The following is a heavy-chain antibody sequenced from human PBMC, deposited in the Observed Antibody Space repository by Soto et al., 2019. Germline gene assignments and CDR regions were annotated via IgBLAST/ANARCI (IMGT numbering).Heavy chain of an antibody. D-gene: IGHD5-18*01. CDR2: MNAGVGNT. V-gene: IGHV1-3*01. Sequence: HVELVQSGADVKKPGASVTISCKASGYTFTDYALHWVGQAPGQRLEWMGWMNAGVGNTLYSQKFQGRITITRDTSASTAYMELNSLKSEDTAIYYCARDTGYTFGSLNYWGPGTLVTVSS. CDR3: ARDTGYTFGSLNY. CDR1: GYTFTDYA. J-gene: IGHJ4*02.